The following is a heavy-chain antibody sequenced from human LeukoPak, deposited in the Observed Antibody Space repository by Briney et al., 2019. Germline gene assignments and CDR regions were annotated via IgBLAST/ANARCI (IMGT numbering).Heavy chain of an antibody. J-gene: IGHJ6*02. CDR2: IYTSGGDI. V-gene: IGHV3-48*03. D-gene: IGHD3-9*01. CDR1: GFIFSRDE. Sequence: PGGSLRLSCAASGFIFSRDEMNRVRQAPGKGLEWVSYIYTSGGDIYYADSVKGRFTISRDNAKNSVYLQMYSLRVEDTAVYYCARASRLDYHYGMDVWGQGTTVTVSS. CDR3: ARASRLDYHYGMDV.